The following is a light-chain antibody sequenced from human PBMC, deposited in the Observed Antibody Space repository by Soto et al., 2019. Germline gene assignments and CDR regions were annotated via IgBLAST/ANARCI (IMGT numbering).Light chain of an antibody. Sequence: EIVLTQSPATLSVSPGERATLSCRASQSVRSNLAWYQQKPGQAPRLLIFDASTRATNIPARFTGSGSGTEFTLTISRLEPEDSAVFYCHLYGASPPTFGQGTKVEI. CDR1: QSVRSN. V-gene: IGKV3-15*01. CDR3: HLYGASPPT. J-gene: IGKJ1*01. CDR2: DAS.